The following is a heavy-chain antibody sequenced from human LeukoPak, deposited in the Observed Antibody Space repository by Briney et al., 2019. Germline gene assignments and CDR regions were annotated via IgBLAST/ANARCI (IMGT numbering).Heavy chain of an antibody. Sequence: SVKVSCKASGGTFSSYAISWVRQAPGQGLEWMGGIIPIFGTANYAQKFQGRGTITADKSTSTAYMELSSLRSEDTGVYYCARVPGYRPRCNWFDPWGQGTLVTVSS. CDR2: IIPIFGTA. D-gene: IGHD5-12*01. J-gene: IGHJ5*02. V-gene: IGHV1-69*06. CDR3: ARVPGYRPRCNWFDP. CDR1: GGTFSSYA.